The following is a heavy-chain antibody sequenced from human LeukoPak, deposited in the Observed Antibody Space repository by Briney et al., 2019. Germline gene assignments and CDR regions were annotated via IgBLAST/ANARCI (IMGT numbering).Heavy chain of an antibody. CDR2: IYSSGST. J-gene: IGHJ4*02. V-gene: IGHV4-59*08. Sequence: SSETLSLTCTVSGGSISSYYWSWIRQPPGKGLEWIGYIYSSGSTNYNPSLKSRVTILIDTSKNQFSLKLSSVTAADTAVYYCARNSGSLTDYWGQGTLVTVSS. CDR3: ARNSGSLTDY. CDR1: GGSISSYY. D-gene: IGHD1-26*01.